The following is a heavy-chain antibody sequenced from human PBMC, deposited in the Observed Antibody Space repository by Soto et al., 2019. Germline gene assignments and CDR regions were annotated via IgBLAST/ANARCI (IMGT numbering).Heavy chain of an antibody. CDR2: IYPGDSDT. Sequence: PGESLKISCKGSGYSFTSYWIGWMRQMPGKGLEWMGIIYPGDSDTRYSPSFQGQVTISADKSISTAYLQWSSLKASDTAMYYCARRSYSSGWLYGMDVWGKGTTVTVSS. D-gene: IGHD6-19*01. V-gene: IGHV5-51*01. J-gene: IGHJ6*04. CDR3: ARRSYSSGWLYGMDV. CDR1: GYSFTSYW.